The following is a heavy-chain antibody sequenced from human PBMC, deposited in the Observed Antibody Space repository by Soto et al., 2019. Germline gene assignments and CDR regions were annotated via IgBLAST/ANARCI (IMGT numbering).Heavy chain of an antibody. Sequence: PGGSLRLSCAASGFTFSSYGMHWVRQAPGKGLEWVAVISYDGSNKYYADSVKGRFTISRDNSKNTLYLQMNSLRAEDTAVYYCARDLMGACYYYYGMDVWGQGTTVTVSS. V-gene: IGHV3-30*03. CDR1: GFTFSSYG. CDR2: ISYDGSNK. CDR3: ARDLMGACYYYYGMDV. J-gene: IGHJ6*02. D-gene: IGHD3-9*01.